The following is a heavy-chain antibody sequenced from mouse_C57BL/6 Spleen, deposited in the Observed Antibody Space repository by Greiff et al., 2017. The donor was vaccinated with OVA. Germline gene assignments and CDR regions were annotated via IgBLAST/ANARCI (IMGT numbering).Heavy chain of an antibody. Sequence: QVQLQQSGAELARPGASVKLSCKASGYTFTSYGISWVKQRTGQGLEWIGEIYPRSGNTYYNEKFKGKATLTADKSSSTAYMELRSLTSEDSAVYFCARAGDSSGSACFAYWGQGTLVTVSA. CDR3: ARAGDSSGSACFAY. J-gene: IGHJ3*01. D-gene: IGHD3-2*02. CDR2: IYPRSGNT. V-gene: IGHV1-81*01. CDR1: GYTFTSYG.